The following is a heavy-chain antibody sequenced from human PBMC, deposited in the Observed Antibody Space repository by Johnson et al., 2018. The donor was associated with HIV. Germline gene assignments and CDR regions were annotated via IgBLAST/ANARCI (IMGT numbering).Heavy chain of an antibody. CDR1: GFTFSSYW. D-gene: IGHD5-24*01. CDR2: IKQDGSEK. J-gene: IGHJ3*02. V-gene: IGHV3-7*02. CDR3: ATPSGEEMATIRAFDI. Sequence: QLVESGGGVVRPGGSLRLSCAASGFTFSSYWMSWVRQAPGKGPEWVANIKQDGSEKYYVDSVKGRFTISRDNAKNSLYLQMNSLRAEDTAVYYCATPSGEEMATIRAFDIWGQGTMVTVSS.